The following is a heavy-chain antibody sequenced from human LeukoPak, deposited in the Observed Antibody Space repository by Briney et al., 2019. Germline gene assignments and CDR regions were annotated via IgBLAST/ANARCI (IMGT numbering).Heavy chain of an antibody. CDR2: IIPILGIA. Sequence: SVKVSCKASGGTFSSYAISWVRQAPGQGLEWMGRIIPILGIANYAQKFQGRVTITADKSTSTAYMELSSLRSEDTAVYYCARGAIAAAGRTYYYYGMDVWGQGTTVTVSS. CDR3: ARGAIAAAGRTYYYYGMDV. J-gene: IGHJ6*02. D-gene: IGHD6-13*01. CDR1: GGTFSSYA. V-gene: IGHV1-69*04.